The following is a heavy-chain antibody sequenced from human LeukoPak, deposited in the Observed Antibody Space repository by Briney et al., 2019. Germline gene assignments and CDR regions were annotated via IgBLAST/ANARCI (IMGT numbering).Heavy chain of an antibody. J-gene: IGHJ6*02. CDR1: GFTFSNYE. CDR3: ARLTVVTATRYYYYGMDV. D-gene: IGHD2-21*02. Sequence: GGSLRLSCAASGFTFSNYEMNWVRQAPGKGLEWVSYISSSGSTIYYADSVKGRFTISRDSAKDSLYLQMNSLRAEDTAVYYCARLTVVTATRYYYYGMDVWGLGTTVTVSS. CDR2: ISSSGSTI. V-gene: IGHV3-48*03.